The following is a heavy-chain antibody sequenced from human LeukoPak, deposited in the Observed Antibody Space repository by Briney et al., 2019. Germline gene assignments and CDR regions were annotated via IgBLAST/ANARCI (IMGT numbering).Heavy chain of an antibody. CDR3: ARSGWFGEASML. CDR2: MYYSGST. D-gene: IGHD3-10*01. CDR1: GDSICTSNSY. J-gene: IGHJ4*02. Sequence: PSETLSLTCTVSGDSICTSNSYWGWIRQPPGKGLEWIGSMYYSGSTYYNPSLKSRVNISVDTSKNQFSLKLSSVTAADTAVYYCARSGWFGEASMLWGQGSLVTVSS. V-gene: IGHV4-39*01.